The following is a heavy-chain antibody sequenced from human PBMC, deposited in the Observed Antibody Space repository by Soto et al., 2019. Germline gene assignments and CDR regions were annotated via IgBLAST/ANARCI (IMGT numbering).Heavy chain of an antibody. CDR2: ISSSGYI. CDR1: GFNFNSYT. D-gene: IGHD2-15*01. CDR3: ARDCSGGRCYPGMDA. Sequence: WGSLRLSCAASGFNFNSYTINWVRQAPGKRLEWLSSISSSGYIFSTDSVRGRFTISRDNAKNSVYLQINSLRAEDTAVYFCARDCSGGRCYPGMDAWGQGTTVTVSS. V-gene: IGHV3-21*01. J-gene: IGHJ6*02.